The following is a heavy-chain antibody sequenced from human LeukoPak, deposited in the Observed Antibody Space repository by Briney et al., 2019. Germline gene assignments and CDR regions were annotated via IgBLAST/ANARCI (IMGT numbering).Heavy chain of an antibody. V-gene: IGHV3-7*01. D-gene: IGHD4-17*01. CDR1: GFTFSSYE. CDR2: IRPDGSDK. CDR3: ARGDFNDNGDYVDAFDV. Sequence: PGGSLRLSCAASGFTFSSYEMSWVRQAPGKRLEWVANIRPDGSDKYYVDSVKGRFTISRDNAKNSLFLQMNSLRAEDTALYYCARGDFNDNGDYVDAFDVWGQGTMVTVSS. J-gene: IGHJ3*01.